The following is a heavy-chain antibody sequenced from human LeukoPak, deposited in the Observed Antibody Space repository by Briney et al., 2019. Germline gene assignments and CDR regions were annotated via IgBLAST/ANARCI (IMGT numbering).Heavy chain of an antibody. V-gene: IGHV3-20*01. CDR2: INWNGGST. J-gene: IGHJ3*02. CDR1: GFTFDDYG. D-gene: IGHD3-22*01. Sequence: GGSLRLSCAASGFTFDDYGMSWVRQAPGKGLEWVSGINWNGGSTGYADSVKGRFTITRDNAKISLYLQMNSLRAEDTALYHCARDLIAPALYYYDSSGYHDAFDIWGQGTMVTVSS. CDR3: ARDLIAPALYYYDSSGYHDAFDI.